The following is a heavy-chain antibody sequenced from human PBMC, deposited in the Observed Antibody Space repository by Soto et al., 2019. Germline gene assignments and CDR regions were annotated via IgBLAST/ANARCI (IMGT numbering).Heavy chain of an antibody. CDR3: ARGRVGATDY. CDR2: ISSSSSTI. D-gene: IGHD1-26*01. CDR1: GFTFSSYS. Sequence: EVQLVESGGGLVQPGGSLRLSCAASGFTFSSYSMNWVRQAPGKGLEWVSYISSSSSTIYYADSVKGRFTISRDNAKNSLYLQMSSLRAEDTAVYYCARGRVGATDYWGQGTLVTVSS. J-gene: IGHJ4*02. V-gene: IGHV3-48*01.